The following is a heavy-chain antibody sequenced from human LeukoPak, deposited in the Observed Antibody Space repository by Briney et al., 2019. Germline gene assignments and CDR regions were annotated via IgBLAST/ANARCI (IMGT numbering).Heavy chain of an antibody. CDR3: AKATGYLL. D-gene: IGHD1-14*01. J-gene: IGHJ4*02. Sequence: PGGSLRLSCAASEFTFSNYGMHWVRQAPGKGLEWVAFIRYDGSNKYLADSVKGRFTISRDNSKHTLYLQMNSLRAEDTAVYYCAKATGYLLWGQGTLVTVSS. CDR1: EFTFSNYG. CDR2: IRYDGSNK. V-gene: IGHV3-30*02.